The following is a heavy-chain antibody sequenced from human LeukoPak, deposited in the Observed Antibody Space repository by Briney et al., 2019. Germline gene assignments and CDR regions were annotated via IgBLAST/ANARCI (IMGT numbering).Heavy chain of an antibody. J-gene: IGHJ4*02. CDR1: GGSVSSTTYF. CDR3: ARYVVYGSGKYYFDY. D-gene: IGHD3-10*01. CDR2: INYSGST. Sequence: SETLSLTCTVSGGSVSSTTYFWSWIRQPPGKGLEWVASINYSGSTYYNPSLKSRVTISVDTSENQFSLKLSSVTAADTAVYYCARYVVYGSGKYYFDYWGQGTLVTVSS. V-gene: IGHV4-39*01.